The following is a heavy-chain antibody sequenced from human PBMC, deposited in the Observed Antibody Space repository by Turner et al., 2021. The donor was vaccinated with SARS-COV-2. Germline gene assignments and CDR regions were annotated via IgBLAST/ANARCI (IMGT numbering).Heavy chain of an antibody. CDR3: AREDRGYSYGYGRFDP. CDR2: INPNSGGT. D-gene: IGHD5-18*01. J-gene: IGHJ5*02. V-gene: IGHV1-2*04. CDR1: GSTFTGYY. Sequence: QVQLVQSGAEVKKPGASVKVSCKASGSTFTGYYMHWVRQAPGQGLEWMGWINPNSGGTNYAQKFQGWVTMTRDTSISTAYMELSRLRSDDTAVYYCAREDRGYSYGYGRFDPWGQGTLVTVSS.